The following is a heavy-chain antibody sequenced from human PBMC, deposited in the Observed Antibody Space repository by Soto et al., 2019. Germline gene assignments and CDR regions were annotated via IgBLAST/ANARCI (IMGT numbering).Heavy chain of an antibody. CDR3: ARLVAGTSWGGDY. Sequence: SETLSLTCAVSGGSISRSNWWSWGRQPPGKGLEWIGEIYHSGSTNYNPSLKSRVTISVDKSKNQFSLKLSSVTAADTAVYYCARLVAGTSWGGDYWGQGTLVTVS. CDR2: IYHSGST. J-gene: IGHJ4*02. CDR1: GGSISRSNW. D-gene: IGHD6-19*01. V-gene: IGHV4-4*02.